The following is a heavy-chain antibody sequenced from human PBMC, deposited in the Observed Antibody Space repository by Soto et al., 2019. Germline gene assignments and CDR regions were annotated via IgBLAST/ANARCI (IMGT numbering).Heavy chain of an antibody. Sequence: TLSLTCTVSGGSISSGGYYWSWIRQHPGKGLEWIGYIYYSGSTYYNPSLKSRVTISVDTSKNQFSLKLSSVTAADTAVYYCARVRIQLWLPCGMDVWGQGTTVTVSS. CDR2: IYYSGST. D-gene: IGHD5-18*01. J-gene: IGHJ6*02. CDR1: GGSISSGGYY. V-gene: IGHV4-31*03. CDR3: ARVRIQLWLPCGMDV.